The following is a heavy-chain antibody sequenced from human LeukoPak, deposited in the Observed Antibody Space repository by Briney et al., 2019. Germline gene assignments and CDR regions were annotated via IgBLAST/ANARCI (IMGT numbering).Heavy chain of an antibody. Sequence: VASVKVSCKVSGGTFSSYDITWVRQAPGQGLEWMGRIIPIDDIANYAQKLQGRVTITADKSTSTAYLHLSSVTSEDTAVYYCARRDSLLLPHGAFDVWGQGTMVTVSS. D-gene: IGHD2-15*01. CDR2: IIPIDDIA. V-gene: IGHV1-69*04. CDR3: ARRDSLLLPHGAFDV. CDR1: GGTFSSYD. J-gene: IGHJ3*01.